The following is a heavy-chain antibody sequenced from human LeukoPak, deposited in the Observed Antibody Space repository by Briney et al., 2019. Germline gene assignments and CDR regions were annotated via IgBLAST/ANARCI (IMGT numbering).Heavy chain of an antibody. D-gene: IGHD3-22*01. Sequence: GGSLRLSCAASGFTFSSIAMSWVRQAPDKGLEWVSTISGSGGGTYYADSVKGRFTISRDNSKNTLYLQMNSLRAEDTAVYYCATFSAYYYDSSGHGDYWGQGTLVTVSS. CDR3: ATFSAYYYDSSGHGDY. CDR2: ISGSGGGT. CDR1: GFTFSSIA. J-gene: IGHJ4*02. V-gene: IGHV3-23*01.